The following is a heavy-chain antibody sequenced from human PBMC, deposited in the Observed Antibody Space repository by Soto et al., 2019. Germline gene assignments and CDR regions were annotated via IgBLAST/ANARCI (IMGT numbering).Heavy chain of an antibody. CDR2: INAGNGNA. CDR3: ARDSCSTSCYAFDY. V-gene: IGHV1-3*01. Sequence: ASVKVSCKASGYTFTSYAMHWVRQAPGQRLEWMGWINAGNGNAKYSQKFQGRVTITRDTSASTAYMELSSLRSEDTAVYYCARDSCSTSCYAFDYWGQGTLVTVSS. CDR1: GYTFTSYA. J-gene: IGHJ4*02. D-gene: IGHD2-2*01.